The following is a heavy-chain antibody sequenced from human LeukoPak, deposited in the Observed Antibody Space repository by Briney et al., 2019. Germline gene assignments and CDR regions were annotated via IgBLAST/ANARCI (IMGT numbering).Heavy chain of an antibody. D-gene: IGHD3-10*01. V-gene: IGHV4-30-2*01. J-gene: IGHJ5*02. Sequence: PSETLSLTCAVSGGSISSGGYSWSWIRQPPGKGLEWIGYIYHSGSTYYNPSLKSRVTISVDTSKNQFSLKLSSVTAADTAVYYCARLWFGDPHPRGWFDPWGQGTLVTVSS. CDR3: ARLWFGDPHPRGWFDP. CDR2: IYHSGST. CDR1: GGSISSGGYS.